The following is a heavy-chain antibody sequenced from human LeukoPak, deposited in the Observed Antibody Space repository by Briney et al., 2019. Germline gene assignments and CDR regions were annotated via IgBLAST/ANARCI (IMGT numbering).Heavy chain of an antibody. Sequence: SETLSLTCTVSGGSISSSSYYWGWIRQPPGKGLEWIGSIYYGGSTYYNPSLKSRVTISVDTSKNQFSLKLSSVTAADTAVYYCARLDSSSWYQSDPWGQGTLVTVSS. J-gene: IGHJ5*02. V-gene: IGHV4-39*01. CDR2: IYYGGST. D-gene: IGHD6-13*01. CDR1: GGSISSSSYY. CDR3: ARLDSSSWYQSDP.